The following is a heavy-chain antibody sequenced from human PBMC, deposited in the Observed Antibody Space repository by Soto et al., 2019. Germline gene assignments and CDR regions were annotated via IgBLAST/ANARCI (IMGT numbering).Heavy chain of an antibody. D-gene: IGHD1-26*01. CDR3: ARQRPTDGRWEFANYYGMDV. Sequence: SETLSLTCAVYGGPFSAYYWSWVRQPPGKGLEWIGEIIHSESTKYNPSLKSRVTISVDTSKNQFSLKLSSVTAADTAVYYCARQRPTDGRWEFANYYGMDVWGQGTPVTV. J-gene: IGHJ6*02. CDR2: IIHSEST. CDR1: GGPFSAYY. V-gene: IGHV4-34*12.